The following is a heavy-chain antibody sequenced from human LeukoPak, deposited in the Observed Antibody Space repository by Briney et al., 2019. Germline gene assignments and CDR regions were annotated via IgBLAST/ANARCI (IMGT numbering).Heavy chain of an antibody. J-gene: IGHJ3*02. CDR3: ARHLYSSTHAFDI. Sequence: SETLSLTCTVSGGSISSGGYYWSWIRQHPGKGLEWIGEINHSGSTNYNPSLKSRVTISVDTSKNQFSLKLSSVTAADTAVYYCARHLYSSTHAFDIWGQGTTVTVSS. CDR2: INHSGST. CDR1: GGSISSGGYY. D-gene: IGHD6-13*01. V-gene: IGHV4-39*01.